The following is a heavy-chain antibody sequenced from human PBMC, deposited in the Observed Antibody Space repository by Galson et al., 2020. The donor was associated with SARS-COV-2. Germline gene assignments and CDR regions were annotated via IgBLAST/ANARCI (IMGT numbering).Heavy chain of an antibody. D-gene: IGHD2-2*01. V-gene: IGHV5-51*01. CDR1: GYTFSNYW. Sequence: HGESLKISCKGSGYTFSNYWIGWVRQMPGKGLEWMAIIYPGDSDTKYSPSFQGQVTISVDKSISTAYLQWSRLKASDSAVYYCARHKSTSTSWPLGAFDIWGQGTMVTVSS. CDR2: IYPGDSDT. CDR3: ARHKSTSTSWPLGAFDI. J-gene: IGHJ3*02.